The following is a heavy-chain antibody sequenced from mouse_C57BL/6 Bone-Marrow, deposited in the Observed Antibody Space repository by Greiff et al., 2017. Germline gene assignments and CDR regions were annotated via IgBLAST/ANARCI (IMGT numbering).Heavy chain of an antibody. J-gene: IGHJ3*01. V-gene: IGHV1-69*01. D-gene: IGHD3-2*02. CDR3: ARRSSGVPGFAY. CDR2: IDPSDSYT. Sequence: QVQLQQPGAELVMPGASVKLSCKASGYTFPSYWMHWVTQRPGQGLEWIGEIDPSDSYTNYNQSFKGKSTLTVDKSASTAYMQLSSLTSEDSAVYYCARRSSGVPGFAYWGQGTLVTVAA. CDR1: GYTFPSYW.